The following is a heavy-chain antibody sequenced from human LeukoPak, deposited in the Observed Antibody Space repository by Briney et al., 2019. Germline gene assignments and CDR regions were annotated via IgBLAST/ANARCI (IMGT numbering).Heavy chain of an antibody. CDR3: ARGDHSSSWTSYYYYYHGMDV. CDR1: GFTFSSYD. CDR2: IGTAGDT. Sequence: GGSLRLSCAASGFTFSSYDMHWVRQATGKGLEWVSAIGTAGDTYYPGSVKGRFTISRENAKDSLYLQMNSLRAGDTAVYYCARGDHSSSWTSYYYYYHGMDVWGQGTTVTVSS. J-gene: IGHJ6*02. V-gene: IGHV3-13*01. D-gene: IGHD6-13*01.